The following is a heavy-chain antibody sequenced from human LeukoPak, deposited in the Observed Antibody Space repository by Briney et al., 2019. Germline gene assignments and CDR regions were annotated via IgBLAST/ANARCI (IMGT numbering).Heavy chain of an antibody. D-gene: IGHD3-10*01. J-gene: IGHJ5*02. Sequence: SETLSLTCTVSGGSISSYNGSWLRQPPGKGLEWIAYIYDNVNTNYNPSLKSRVTILVDTSKNHFSLKLSSVTPADTAVYYCTSLVRESNWFDPWGQGTLVTVSS. CDR2: IYDNVNT. V-gene: IGHV4-59*08. CDR3: TSLVRESNWFDP. CDR1: GGSISSYN.